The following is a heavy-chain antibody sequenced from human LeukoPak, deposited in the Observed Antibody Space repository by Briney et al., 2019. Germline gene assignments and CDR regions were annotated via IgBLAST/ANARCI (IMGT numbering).Heavy chain of an antibody. Sequence: GGSLRLSCAASGFTFEDYTMHWVRQSPGKRLEWVSLISWDGGSTYYADSVKGRFTISRDNSKNSLYLQMNSLRAEDTAVYYCARVRGYYDSRKVDYWGQGTLVTVSS. CDR2: ISWDGGST. CDR1: GFTFEDYT. V-gene: IGHV3-43*01. J-gene: IGHJ4*02. D-gene: IGHD3-22*01. CDR3: ARVRGYYDSRKVDY.